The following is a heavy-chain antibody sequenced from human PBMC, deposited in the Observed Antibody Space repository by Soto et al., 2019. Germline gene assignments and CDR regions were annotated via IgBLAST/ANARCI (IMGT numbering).Heavy chain of an antibody. D-gene: IGHD1-7*01. CDR2: IRFDGSNE. J-gene: IGHJ4*02. CDR3: ARDGIGGTVFRGYLDY. Sequence: PGGSLRLSCAVPGGIFHGYGMHWVRQDPGKGLEWVAIIRFDGSNEEYADSVKGRFTISRDNSKNTLYLQMNTLGAEDTAVYYCARDGIGGTVFRGYLDYWGRGTVVSVSS. V-gene: IGHV3-33*01. CDR1: GGIFHGYG.